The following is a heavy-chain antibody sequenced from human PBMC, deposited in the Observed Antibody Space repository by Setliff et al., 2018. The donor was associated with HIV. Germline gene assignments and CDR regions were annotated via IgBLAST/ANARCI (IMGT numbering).Heavy chain of an antibody. V-gene: IGHV3-23*01. CDR3: AKDYTPTFWEYNWFDV. Sequence: GGSLRLSCAASGFTFNYHAMTWVRQAPGKGLEWVSGISGSGDSTFYAHSVKGRFTISRDNSRDTLYLEMNNLRAEDKALYYCAKDYTPTFWEYNWFDVWGQGTQVTVSS. CDR2: ISGSGDST. D-gene: IGHD3-16*01. J-gene: IGHJ5*02. CDR1: GFTFNYHA.